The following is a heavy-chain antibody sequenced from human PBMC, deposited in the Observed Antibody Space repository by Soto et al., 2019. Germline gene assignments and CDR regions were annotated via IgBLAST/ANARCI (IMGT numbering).Heavy chain of an antibody. V-gene: IGHV3-23*01. Sequence: GGSLRLSCAASGFTFSSYAMSWVRQAPGKGLEWVSAISGSGGSTYYADSVKGRFTISRDNSKNTLYLQMNSLRAEDTAVYYCAINYDFWSGYYTALDWFDPWGQGTLVTVSS. J-gene: IGHJ5*02. CDR2: ISGSGGST. D-gene: IGHD3-3*01. CDR3: AINYDFWSGYYTALDWFDP. CDR1: GFTFSSYA.